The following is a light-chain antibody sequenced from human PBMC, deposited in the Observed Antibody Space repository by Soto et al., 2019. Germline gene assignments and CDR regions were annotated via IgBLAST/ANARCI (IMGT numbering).Light chain of an antibody. CDR2: DAS. Sequence: DIQMTQSPSTLSASVGDRVTITCRARQSISSWLAWYQQKPGKAPKLLIYDASSLESGVPSRFSGSGSGTEFTLTISSLQPDDFATYYCQQYNSYAWTFGQGTKLEIK. J-gene: IGKJ2*01. V-gene: IGKV1-5*01. CDR1: QSISSW. CDR3: QQYNSYAWT.